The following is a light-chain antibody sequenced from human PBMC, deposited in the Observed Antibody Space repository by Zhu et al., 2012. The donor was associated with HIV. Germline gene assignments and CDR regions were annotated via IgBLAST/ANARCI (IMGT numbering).Light chain of an antibody. V-gene: IGKV1-9*01. CDR2: GAS. Sequence: DIQMTQSPSSLSASVGDRVTITCRASQAFGDYLAWYQKKPGKSPRLLIYGASTLQLTIPSRFSGSGSGTEFTLTISSLQPEDFATYFCQHLTLYPTFGGGSKVGIK. CDR1: QAFGDY. CDR3: QHLTLYPT. J-gene: IGKJ4*01.